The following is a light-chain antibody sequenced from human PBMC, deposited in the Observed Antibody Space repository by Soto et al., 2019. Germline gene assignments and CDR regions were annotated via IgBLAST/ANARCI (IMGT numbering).Light chain of an antibody. CDR1: ERIGSW. CDR3: KQYSSSPRT. J-gene: IGKJ1*01. V-gene: IGKV1-5*03. Sequence: DVQMTQSPSTLSASVGDRVTITCRASERIGSWLACYQLKPGTVPKLLSYTASTLTQGVNSTFSGSGSGTEFNLTINRLQPDDFAAYYCKQYSSSPRTFGQGTTLDIK. CDR2: TAS.